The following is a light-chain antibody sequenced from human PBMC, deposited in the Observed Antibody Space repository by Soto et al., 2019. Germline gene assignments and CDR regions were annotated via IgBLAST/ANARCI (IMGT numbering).Light chain of an antibody. CDR3: QHNGGSPLVT. V-gene: IGKV3-20*01. Sequence: EIVLTQSPGTLSLSPGDTATLSCRPSESIGSTFLVWNQQKLGQAPSLLIYGASSRAAAIPDWCSGSGGGAYFSLTISRLEDEVVADYYQQHNGGSPLVTFGQGTRLEIK. CDR2: GAS. CDR1: ESIGSTF. J-gene: IGKJ5*01.